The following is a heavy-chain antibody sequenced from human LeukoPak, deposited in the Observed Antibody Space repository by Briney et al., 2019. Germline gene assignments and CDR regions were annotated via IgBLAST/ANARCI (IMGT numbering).Heavy chain of an antibody. D-gene: IGHD4-23*01. J-gene: IGHJ4*02. CDR3: ARDPGYGGNSGGVDY. V-gene: IGHV1-46*01. Sequence: ASVKVSCKASGYTFTSYYMHWVRQAPGQGLEWMGIIHPSGGSTSYAQKFQGRVTMTRDTSTSTVYMDLSSLRSKDTAVYYCARDPGYGGNSGGVDYWGQGTLVTVSS. CDR2: IHPSGGST. CDR1: GYTFTSYY.